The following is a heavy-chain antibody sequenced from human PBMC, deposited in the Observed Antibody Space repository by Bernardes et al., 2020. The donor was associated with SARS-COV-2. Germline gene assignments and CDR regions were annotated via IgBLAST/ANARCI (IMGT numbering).Heavy chain of an antibody. CDR2: ISSSSSYI. Sequence: GGSLRLSCAASGFTFSSYSMNWVRQAPGKGLEWVSSISSSSSYIYYADSVKGRFTISRDNAKNSLYLQMNSLRAEDTAVYYCARARDYGSGSYRNRKYYYYYGMDVWGQGTTVTVSS. CDR3: ARARDYGSGSYRNRKYYYYYGMDV. D-gene: IGHD3-10*01. CDR1: GFTFSSYS. J-gene: IGHJ6*02. V-gene: IGHV3-21*01.